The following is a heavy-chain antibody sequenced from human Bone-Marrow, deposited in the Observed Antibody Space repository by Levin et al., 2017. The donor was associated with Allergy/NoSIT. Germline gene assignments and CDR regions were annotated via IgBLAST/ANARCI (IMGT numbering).Heavy chain of an antibody. Sequence: PGGSLRLSCAASGFTFSDYYMSWIRQAPGKGLEWVSYISSSGSTIYYADSVKGRFTISRDNAKNSLYLQMTSLRAEDTAVYYCARSWSSTWYAPPPQYWGQGTLVTVSS. D-gene: IGHD6-13*01. V-gene: IGHV3-11*01. CDR1: GFTFSDYY. J-gene: IGHJ4*02. CDR3: ARSWSSTWYAPPPQY. CDR2: ISSSGSTI.